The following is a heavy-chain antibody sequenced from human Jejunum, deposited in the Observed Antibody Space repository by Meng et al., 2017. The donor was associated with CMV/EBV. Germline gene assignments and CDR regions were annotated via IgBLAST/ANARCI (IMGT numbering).Heavy chain of an antibody. CDR2: VSYSGST. CDR3: ARWSGSESYPSADY. D-gene: IGHD3-10*01. Sequence: SRGSINHNSWSWIRQSARKGLEWIGSVSYSGSTNYNPSLKSRVSISMDTSENQFSLKVTSVTAGDTAVYYCARWSGSESYPSADYWGQGTRVTVSS. CDR1: RGSINHNS. V-gene: IGHV4-59*01. J-gene: IGHJ4*02.